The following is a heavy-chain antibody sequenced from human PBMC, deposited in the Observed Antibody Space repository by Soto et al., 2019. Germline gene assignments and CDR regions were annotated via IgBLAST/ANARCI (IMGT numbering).Heavy chain of an antibody. J-gene: IGHJ6*02. Sequence: QITLKESGPTLVKPTQTLTLTCTFSGFSLHTSGVGVGWIRQPPGKTLEWLALIYWDDEKRYSPSLRSRLTVTKDTSKNQVVLALTNVDPADTATYFCAHMSKDDRDRSIYGLDVWGPGAPVTVSS. CDR3: AHMSKDDRDRSIYGLDV. D-gene: IGHD2-21*02. CDR2: IYWDDEK. V-gene: IGHV2-5*02. CDR1: GFSLHTSGVG.